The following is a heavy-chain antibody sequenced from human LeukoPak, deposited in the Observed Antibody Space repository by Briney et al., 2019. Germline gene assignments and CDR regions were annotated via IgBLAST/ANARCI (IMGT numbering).Heavy chain of an antibody. V-gene: IGHV3-30-3*01. J-gene: IGHJ4*02. CDR1: AFTFDDFP. CDR2: ILKDGSNA. D-gene: IGHD3-9*01. Sequence: GGSLRLSCTASAFTFDDFPMHWVRQAPGKGLDWVSLILKDGSNAFYADSVKGRFTISRDNSGNTLSLQMNSLRAEDTAIYYCARDFHYFFDYCGQGTLATVSS. CDR3: ARDFHYFFDY.